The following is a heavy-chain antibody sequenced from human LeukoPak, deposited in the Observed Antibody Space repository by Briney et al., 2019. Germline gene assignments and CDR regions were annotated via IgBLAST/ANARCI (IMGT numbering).Heavy chain of an antibody. Sequence: SETLSLTCTVSGVSISSGGYYWSWIRQPPGKGLEWIGEINHSGSTNYNPSLKSRVTISVDTSKNQFSLKLSSVTAADTAVYYCARVRWLVGPLDYRGQGTLVTVSS. CDR2: INHSGST. CDR3: ARVRWLVGPLDY. J-gene: IGHJ4*02. V-gene: IGHV4-39*07. D-gene: IGHD6-19*01. CDR1: GVSISSGGYY.